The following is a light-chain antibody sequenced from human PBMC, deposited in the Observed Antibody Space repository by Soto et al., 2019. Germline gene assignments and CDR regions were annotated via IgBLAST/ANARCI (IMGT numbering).Light chain of an antibody. J-gene: IGKJ4*01. CDR2: KTS. Sequence: DIQMTQSPSTLSASVGDRVTITCRASQSISSWLAWYQQKPGKAPNLLIYKTSSLESGVPSRFSGSGSGTEFTITVNSLQPDDFAPYYWQQYDSYPLTFGGGTKVEIK. CDR1: QSISSW. V-gene: IGKV1-5*03. CDR3: QQYDSYPLT.